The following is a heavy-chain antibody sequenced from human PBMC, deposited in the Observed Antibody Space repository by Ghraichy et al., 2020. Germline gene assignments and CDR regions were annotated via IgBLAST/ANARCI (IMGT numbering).Heavy chain of an antibody. Sequence: GGSLRLSCAASGFTFSSYDMRWVRQATGKGLEWVSAIGTAGDTYYPGSVKGRFTISRENAKNSLYLQMNSLRAGDTAVYYCARDAYGSGSYLAFDIWGQGTMVTVSS. J-gene: IGHJ3*02. V-gene: IGHV3-13*01. CDR1: GFTFSSYD. D-gene: IGHD3-10*01. CDR2: IGTAGDT. CDR3: ARDAYGSGSYLAFDI.